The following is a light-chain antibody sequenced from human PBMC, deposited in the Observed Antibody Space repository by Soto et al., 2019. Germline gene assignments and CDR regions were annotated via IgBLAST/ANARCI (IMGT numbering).Light chain of an antibody. CDR2: WAS. CDR1: QSVLYSSNNKNN. J-gene: IGKJ3*01. Sequence: DIVMTQSPDSLAVSLGERATINCKSSQSVLYSSNNKNNLAWYQQKPGQPPKLLIYWASTRESGVPDRFSGSGSGTDFTLTISSLQAEDVAVYYCQQYSGSPFTFGPGTKVDIK. V-gene: IGKV4-1*01. CDR3: QQYSGSPFT.